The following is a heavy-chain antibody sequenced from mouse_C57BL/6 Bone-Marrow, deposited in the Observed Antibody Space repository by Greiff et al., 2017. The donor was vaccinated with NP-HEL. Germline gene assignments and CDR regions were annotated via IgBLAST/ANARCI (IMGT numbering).Heavy chain of an antibody. CDR3: ARLSGNYLYWYFDV. CDR1: GFTFSSYT. Sequence: VQLKESGGGLVKPGGSLKLSCAASGFTFSSYTMSWVRQTPEKRLEWVATISGGGGNTYYPDSVKGRFTISRDNAKNTLYLQMSSLRSEDTALYYCARLSGNYLYWYFDVWGTGTTVTVSS. CDR2: ISGGGGNT. D-gene: IGHD2-1*01. V-gene: IGHV5-9*01. J-gene: IGHJ1*03.